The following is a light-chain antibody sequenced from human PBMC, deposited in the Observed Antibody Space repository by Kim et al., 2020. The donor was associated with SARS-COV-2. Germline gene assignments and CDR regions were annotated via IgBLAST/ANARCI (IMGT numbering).Light chain of an antibody. V-gene: IGLV6-57*03. CDR2: EDN. J-gene: IGLJ7*01. Sequence: KKVTISCTRSSGSIASNYVQWYQQRPGSAPTTVIYEDNQRPSGVPDRFSGSIDSSSNSASLTISGLKTEDEADYYCQSYDSSNPCVFGGGTQLTVL. CDR1: SGSIASNY. CDR3: QSYDSSNPCV.